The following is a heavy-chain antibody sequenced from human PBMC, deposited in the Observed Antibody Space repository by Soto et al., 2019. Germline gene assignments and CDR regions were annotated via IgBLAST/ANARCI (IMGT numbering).Heavy chain of an antibody. V-gene: IGHV3-30*18. J-gene: IGHJ6*02. Sequence: PGGSLRLSCAASGFTFSSYGMHWVRQAPGKGLEWVAVISYDGSNKYYADSVKGRFTISRDNSKNTLYLQMNSLRAEDTAVYYCAKGLYCSSTSCPYYYGMDVWGQGTTVTVSS. CDR2: ISYDGSNK. D-gene: IGHD2-2*01. CDR1: GFTFSSYG. CDR3: AKGLYCSSTSCPYYYGMDV.